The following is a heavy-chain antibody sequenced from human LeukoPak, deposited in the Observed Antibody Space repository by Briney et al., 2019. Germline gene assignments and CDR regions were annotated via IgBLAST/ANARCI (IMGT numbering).Heavy chain of an antibody. V-gene: IGHV3-30*04. D-gene: IGHD6-6*01. Sequence: GGSLRLSCAASGFTFSSYAMHWVRQAPGKGLEWVAVISYDGSNKYYADSVKGRFTISRDNSKNTLYLQMNSLRAEDTAVYYCAKDSEYSSSRPLDYWGQGTLVTVSS. J-gene: IGHJ4*02. CDR1: GFTFSSYA. CDR3: AKDSEYSSSRPLDY. CDR2: ISYDGSNK.